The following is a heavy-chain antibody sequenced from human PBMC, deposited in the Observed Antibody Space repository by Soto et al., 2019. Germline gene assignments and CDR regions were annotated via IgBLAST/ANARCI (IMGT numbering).Heavy chain of an antibody. J-gene: IGHJ4*02. D-gene: IGHD4-17*01. Sequence: SETLSLTCAVSGASISSGGYSWSWIRQPPGKGLEWIGYIYHSGSTYYNPSLRSRVTISLDTSKNQFSLSLSPVTAADTAMYFCAREYGYYFEYWGQGALVTVSS. CDR2: IYHSGST. CDR1: GASISSGGYS. CDR3: AREYGYYFEY. V-gene: IGHV4-30-2*01.